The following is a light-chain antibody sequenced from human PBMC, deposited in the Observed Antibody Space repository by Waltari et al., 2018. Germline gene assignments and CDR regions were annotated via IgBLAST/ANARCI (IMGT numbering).Light chain of an antibody. CDR2: KAS. J-gene: IGKJ1*01. V-gene: IGKV1-5*03. Sequence: DIQMTQSPSTLSAFVGDRVTITCRASQSISGWLAWYQQRPGKAPNLLIYKASTLQSGVPSRFSGGESGTEFTLSISSLQPDDSATYFCQQYHDYPWTFGQGTKVES. CDR1: QSISGW. CDR3: QQYHDYPWT.